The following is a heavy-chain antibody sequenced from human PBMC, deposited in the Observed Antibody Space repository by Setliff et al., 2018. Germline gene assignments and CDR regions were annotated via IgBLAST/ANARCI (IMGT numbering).Heavy chain of an antibody. Sequence: SETLSLTCTISGGSINNYYWNWIRQSADKGLEWIGRIHSSGTTNYNPSLKSRATISIDKSKNQFSLKLSSVTAADTAVYYCARESYYYYMDVWGKGTTVTSP. CDR2: IHSSGTT. V-gene: IGHV4-4*07. CDR3: ARESYYYYMDV. CDR1: GGSINNYY. J-gene: IGHJ6*03.